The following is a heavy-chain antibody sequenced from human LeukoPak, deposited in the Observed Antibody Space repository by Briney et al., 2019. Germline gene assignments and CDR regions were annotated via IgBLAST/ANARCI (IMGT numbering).Heavy chain of an antibody. CDR2: IYSGDNI. CDR1: GFTVSSNY. J-gene: IGHJ6*02. Sequence: GGSLRLSCAASGFTVSSNYMNWVRQAPGQGLEWVSIIYSGDNIYYADSVKGRFTISRDNSKNTLYLQMNSLRVEDTAVYYCARERTTTVVRYGMDVWGQGTTVTVSS. CDR3: ARERTTTVVRYGMDV. D-gene: IGHD4-23*01. V-gene: IGHV3-66*01.